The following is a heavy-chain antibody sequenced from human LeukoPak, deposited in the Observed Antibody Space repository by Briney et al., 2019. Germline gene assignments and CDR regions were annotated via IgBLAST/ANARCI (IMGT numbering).Heavy chain of an antibody. CDR3: ARALPLFDLGKYLTDY. Sequence: ASVKVSCKASGYTFTSYAMNWVRQAPGQGLDWMGWINTNTGNPTYAQGFTGRFVFSLDTSVSTAYLQISSLKAEDTAVYYCARALPLFDLGKYLTDYWGQGTLVTVSS. CDR1: GYTFTSYA. J-gene: IGHJ4*02. V-gene: IGHV7-4-1*02. CDR2: INTNTGNP. D-gene: IGHD3/OR15-3a*01.